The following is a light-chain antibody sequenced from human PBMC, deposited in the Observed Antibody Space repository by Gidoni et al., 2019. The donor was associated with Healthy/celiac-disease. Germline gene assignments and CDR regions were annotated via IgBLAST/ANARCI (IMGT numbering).Light chain of an antibody. V-gene: IGKV1-39*01. CDR1: QSISSY. CDR2: AAS. Sequence: LMTQSPSSLYASVGDSVTITCRASQSISSYLNWYQQKPGKAPKLLIYAASSLQSGVPSRFSVSGSGTDFTLTISSLQPEDFATYYCQQSYSTPWTFGQXTKVEIK. CDR3: QQSYSTPWT. J-gene: IGKJ1*01.